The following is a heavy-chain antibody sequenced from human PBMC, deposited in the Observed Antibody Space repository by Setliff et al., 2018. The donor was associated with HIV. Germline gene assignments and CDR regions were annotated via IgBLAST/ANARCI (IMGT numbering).Heavy chain of an antibody. D-gene: IGHD2-21*01. V-gene: IGHV4-31*03. CDR2: IYYTGST. CDR1: GASISSGAYF. J-gene: IGHJ5*02. CDR3: AASADGDCATTSCTNWFDP. Sequence: SETLSLTCTVSGASISSGAYFWIWIRQHPGKGLEWMGYIYYTGSTYYNLSLKSRMIISLDTSKNQLFLTLNSVTAADTAMYFCAASADGDCATTSCTNWFDPWGQGTLVTVSS.